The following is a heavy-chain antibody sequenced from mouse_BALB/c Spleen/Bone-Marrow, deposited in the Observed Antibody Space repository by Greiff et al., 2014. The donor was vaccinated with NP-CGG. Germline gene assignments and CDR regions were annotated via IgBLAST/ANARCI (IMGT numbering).Heavy chain of an antibody. J-gene: IGHJ3*01. V-gene: IGHV1-7*01. CDR1: GYTFTSYW. CDR3: ARRAYGGSYGSAY. CDR2: INPSTDYT. D-gene: IGHD1-1*01. Sequence: VKLVESGAELAKPGASLKMSCKASGYTFTSYWMHWVKQRPGQGLEWIGYINPSTDYTEYNQKFKDKATLTADKSSSTAFMQLSSLTSEDSAVYYCARRAYGGSYGSAYWGQGTLVTVSA.